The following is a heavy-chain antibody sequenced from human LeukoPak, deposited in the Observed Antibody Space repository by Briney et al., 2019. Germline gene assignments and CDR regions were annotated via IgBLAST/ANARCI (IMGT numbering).Heavy chain of an antibody. CDR3: ATSKLLWFGEFQFDP. CDR2: ISWNSGSI. CDR1: GFTFDDYA. J-gene: IGHJ5*02. V-gene: IGHV3-9*01. D-gene: IGHD3-10*01. Sequence: GRSLRLSCAASGFTFDDYAMHWVRQAPGKGLEWVSGISWNSGSIGYADSVKGRFTISRDNAKNSLYLQMNSLRAEDTALYYCATSKLLWFGEFQFDPWGQGTLVTVSS.